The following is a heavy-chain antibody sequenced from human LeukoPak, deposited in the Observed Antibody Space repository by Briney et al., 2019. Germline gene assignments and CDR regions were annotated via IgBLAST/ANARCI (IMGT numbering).Heavy chain of an antibody. CDR1: GFTFTSSA. J-gene: IGHJ4*02. Sequence: ASVKVSCKASGFTFTSSAMQWVRQARGQRLEWIGWIVVGSGNTSYAQKFQERVTITRDMSTSTAYMELSSLRSEDTAVYYCAAGPIAAAGNYFDYWGQGTLVTVSS. D-gene: IGHD6-13*01. CDR2: IVVGSGNT. CDR3: AAGPIAAAGNYFDY. V-gene: IGHV1-58*02.